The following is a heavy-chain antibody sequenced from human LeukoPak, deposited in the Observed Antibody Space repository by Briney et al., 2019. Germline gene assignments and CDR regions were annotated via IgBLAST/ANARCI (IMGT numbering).Heavy chain of an antibody. J-gene: IGHJ4*02. Sequence: PGGSLRLSCAASGFTFSSYAMSWVRQAPGKGLEWVSAISGSGGSTYYADSVKGRFTISRDNSKNTLYLQMNSLRAEDAAVYYCAKDGMATISYYFDYWGQGTLVTVSS. CDR2: ISGSGGST. CDR1: GFTFSSYA. D-gene: IGHD5-24*01. V-gene: IGHV3-23*01. CDR3: AKDGMATISYYFDY.